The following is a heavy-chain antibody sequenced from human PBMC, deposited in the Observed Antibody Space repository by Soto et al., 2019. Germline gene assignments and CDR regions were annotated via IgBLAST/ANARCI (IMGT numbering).Heavy chain of an antibody. D-gene: IGHD3-10*01. CDR2: IWYDGSNK. J-gene: IGHJ1*01. CDR1: GFTFSSYG. V-gene: IGHV3-33*01. Sequence: QVQLVESGGGVVQPGRSLRLSCAASGFTFSSYGMHWVCQAPGKGLEWVAFIWYDGSNKYYADSVKGRFTISRDNSKNTLFLQMNSLRAEDTAVYYCARDRASGEIKYFQHWGQGTLVTVSS. CDR3: ARDRASGEIKYFQH.